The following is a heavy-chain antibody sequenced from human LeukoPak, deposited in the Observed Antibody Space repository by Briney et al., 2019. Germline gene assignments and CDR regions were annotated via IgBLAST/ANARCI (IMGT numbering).Heavy chain of an antibody. D-gene: IGHD3-10*01. V-gene: IGHV4-59*01. CDR3: ARVEEGYGSGRRENYYYYYMDV. CDR2: IYYSGGT. Sequence: PSETLSLTCTVSGGSISPYYWSWIRQPPGKGLEWIGYIYYSGGTNYNPSLKSRVTISVGTSRNQFSRKLSSVTAADTAVYYCARVEEGYGSGRRENYYYYYMDVWGKGTTVTISS. J-gene: IGHJ6*03. CDR1: GGSISPYY.